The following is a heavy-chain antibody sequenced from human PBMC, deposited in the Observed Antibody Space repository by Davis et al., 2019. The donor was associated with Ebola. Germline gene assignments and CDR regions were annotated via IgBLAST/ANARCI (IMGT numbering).Heavy chain of an antibody. D-gene: IGHD1-26*01. CDR1: GYTFTSYG. V-gene: IGHV1-46*01. CDR3: ATDAREGFDAFDM. J-gene: IGHJ3*02. Sequence: ASVKVSCKASGYTFTSYGISWVRQAPGQGLEWMGIINPSGGSTSYAQKFQGRVTMTRDTSTSTVYMELSSLRSEDTAVYYCATDAREGFDAFDMWGQGTMVIVSS. CDR2: INPSGGST.